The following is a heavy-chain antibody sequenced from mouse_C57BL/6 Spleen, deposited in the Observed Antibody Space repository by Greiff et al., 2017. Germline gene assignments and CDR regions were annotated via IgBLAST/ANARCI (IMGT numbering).Heavy chain of an antibody. D-gene: IGHD2-4*01. CDR1: GYTFTSYW. J-gene: IGHJ4*01. CDR2: IDPSDSYT. CDR3: ARRGYDSFYYAMDY. Sequence: VKLQQPGAELVKPGASVKLSCKASGYTFTSYWMQWVKQRPGQGLEWIGEIDPSDSYTNYNQKFKGKATLTVDTSSSTAYMQLSSLTSEDSAVYYCARRGYDSFYYAMDYWGQGTSVTVSS. V-gene: IGHV1-50*01.